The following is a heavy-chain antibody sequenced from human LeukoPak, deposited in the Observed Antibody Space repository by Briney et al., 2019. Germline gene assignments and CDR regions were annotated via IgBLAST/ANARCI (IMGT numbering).Heavy chain of an antibody. CDR1: GFTFSSYG. V-gene: IGHV3-33*01. Sequence: GRSLGLSCAASGFTFSSYGMHWVRQAPGKGLEWVAVIWYDGSNKYYADSVKGRFTISRDNSKNTLYLQMNSLRAEDTAVYYCAREGGSSWSTLFDYWGQGTLVTVSS. D-gene: IGHD6-13*01. CDR3: AREGGSSWSTLFDY. CDR2: IWYDGSNK. J-gene: IGHJ4*02.